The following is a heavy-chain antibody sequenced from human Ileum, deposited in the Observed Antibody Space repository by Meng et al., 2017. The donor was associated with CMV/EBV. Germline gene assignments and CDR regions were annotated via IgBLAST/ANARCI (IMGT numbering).Heavy chain of an antibody. CDR2: IKQDGSEK. V-gene: IGHV3-7*01. D-gene: IGHD5-18*01. CDR1: GFTFSSYW. Sequence: GESLKISCAASGFTFSSYWMSWVRQAPGKGLEWGANIKQDGSEKYYVDSVKGRFTISRDDAKNSLYLQMNSLGAEDTAVYYCAREGVDTAPTVNHYYYYYGMDVWGQGTMVTVSS. CDR3: AREGVDTAPTVNHYYYYYGMDV. J-gene: IGHJ6*02.